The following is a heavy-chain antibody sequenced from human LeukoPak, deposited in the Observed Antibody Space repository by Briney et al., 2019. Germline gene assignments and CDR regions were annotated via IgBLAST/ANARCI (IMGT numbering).Heavy chain of an antibody. D-gene: IGHD2-21*02. Sequence: ASVKVSCKASGYTFTGYYMHWVRQAPGQGLEWMGWINPNSGGTNYAQKFQGRVTMTRDTSISTAYMELSRLRSDDTAVYYCARLGRGKHIVVVTAVDYWGQGTLSPSPQ. CDR2: INPNSGGT. V-gene: IGHV1-2*02. J-gene: IGHJ4*02. CDR3: ARLGRGKHIVVVTAVDY. CDR1: GYTFTGYY.